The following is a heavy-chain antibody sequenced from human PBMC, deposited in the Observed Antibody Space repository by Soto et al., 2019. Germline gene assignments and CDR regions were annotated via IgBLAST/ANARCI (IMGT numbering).Heavy chain of an antibody. CDR3: ARDLGRSGAYYYYGMDV. D-gene: IGHD3-10*01. CDR1: GFTFSSYG. J-gene: IGHJ6*02. V-gene: IGHV3-33*01. Sequence: QVQLVESGGGVVQPGRSLRLSCAASGFTFSSYGMHWVRQAPGKGLERVAVIWYDGSNKYYADSVKGRFTISRDNSKNTLYLQMNSLRAEDTAVYYCARDLGRSGAYYYYGMDVWGQGTTVTVSS. CDR2: IWYDGSNK.